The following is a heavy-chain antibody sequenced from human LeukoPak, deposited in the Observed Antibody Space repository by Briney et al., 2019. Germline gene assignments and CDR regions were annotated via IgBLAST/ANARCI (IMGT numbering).Heavy chain of an antibody. D-gene: IGHD1-26*01. J-gene: IGHJ6*02. CDR3: ARDGTKGSMDV. V-gene: IGHV3-7*03. CDR1: GFTFSSYW. CDR2: IKQDGSEK. Sequence: GGSLRLSCAASGFTFSSYWMSWVRQAPGKGLEWVANIKQDGSEKYYVDSVKGRFTISRDNAKNSLYLQMSSLRPEDMALYYCARDGTKGSMDVWGQGTTVTVSS.